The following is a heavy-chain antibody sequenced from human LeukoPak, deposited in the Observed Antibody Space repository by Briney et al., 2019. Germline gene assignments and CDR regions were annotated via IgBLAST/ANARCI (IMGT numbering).Heavy chain of an antibody. CDR1: GGSISSYY. CDR2: IYYSGST. J-gene: IGHJ5*02. V-gene: IGHV4-59*01. Sequence: PSETLSLTCTVSGGSISSYYWSWIRQPPGKGLEWIGYIYYSGSTNYNPSLKSRVTISVDTSKNQFSLKLSSVTAADTAVCYCARGRCYYDSSGYRFDPWGQGTLVTVSS. D-gene: IGHD3-22*01. CDR3: ARGRCYYDSSGYRFDP.